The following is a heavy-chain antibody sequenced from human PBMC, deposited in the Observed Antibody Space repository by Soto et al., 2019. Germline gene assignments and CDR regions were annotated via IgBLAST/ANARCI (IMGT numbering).Heavy chain of an antibody. CDR1: GFTFSSYG. D-gene: IGHD6-13*01. J-gene: IGHJ4*02. CDR2: IWYDGSNK. V-gene: IGHV3-33*01. Sequence: PGGSLRLCCAASGFTFSSYGMHWVRQAPGKGLEWVAVIWYDGSNKYYADSVKGRFTISRDNSKNTLYLQMNSLRAEDTAVYYCARGQYSSSFGITRGAYYFDYWGQGALVTVSS. CDR3: ARGQYSSSFGITRGAYYFDY.